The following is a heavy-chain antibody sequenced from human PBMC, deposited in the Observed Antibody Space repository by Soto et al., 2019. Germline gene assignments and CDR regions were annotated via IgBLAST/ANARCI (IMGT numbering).Heavy chain of an antibody. J-gene: IGHJ4*02. D-gene: IGHD3-22*01. CDR1: GFTFSGYG. Sequence: HPGGSLRLSCAASGFTFSGYGMQWVRQSPGKGLEWVALIWSDGSNKYYADSVKGRFTISRDNSKNTLYLQMNSLRAEDTAVYYCARVRRYYDSSGYCLDYWGQGTLVTVSS. CDR2: IWSDGSNK. V-gene: IGHV3-33*01. CDR3: ARVRRYYDSSGYCLDY.